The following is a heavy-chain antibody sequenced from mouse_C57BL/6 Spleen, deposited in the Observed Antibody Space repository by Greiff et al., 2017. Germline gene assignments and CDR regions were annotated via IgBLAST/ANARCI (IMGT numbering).Heavy chain of an antibody. V-gene: IGHV1-26*01. Sequence: EVQLQQPGPELVKPGASVKISCKASGYTFTDYYMTWVKQSHGKSLEWIGDINPNNGGTSYNQKFKGKATLTVDKSSSTAYMELRSLTSEDSAVYYCARSRGYLDDWGQGTTLTVSS. CDR2: INPNNGGT. J-gene: IGHJ2*01. CDR1: GYTFTDYY. CDR3: ARSRGYLDD.